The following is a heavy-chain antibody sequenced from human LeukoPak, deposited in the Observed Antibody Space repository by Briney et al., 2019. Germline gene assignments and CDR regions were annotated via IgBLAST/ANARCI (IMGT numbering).Heavy chain of an antibody. D-gene: IGHD3-16*01. Sequence: GGSLRLSCAASGFTFSSYWMNGARQAPGKGLEWVASINHNGNVNYYVDSVKGRFTISRDNAKISLYLQMSNLRAEDTAVYFCARGGGLDVWGQGATVTVSS. CDR3: ARGGGLDV. V-gene: IGHV3-7*03. CDR2: INHNGNVN. CDR1: GFTFSSYW. J-gene: IGHJ6*02.